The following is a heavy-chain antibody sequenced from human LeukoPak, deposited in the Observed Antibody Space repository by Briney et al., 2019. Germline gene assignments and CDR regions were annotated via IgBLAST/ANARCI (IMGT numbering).Heavy chain of an antibody. CDR3: AKNALFGVVISYFDY. J-gene: IGHJ4*02. D-gene: IGHD3-3*01. Sequence: GGSLRLSCAASGFTFSSYGMHWVRQAPGKGLEWVAVISYDGSNKYYADSVKGRFTISRDNSKNTLYLQMNSLRAEDTAVYYCAKNALFGVVISYFDYWGQGTLVTVSS. V-gene: IGHV3-30*18. CDR2: ISYDGSNK. CDR1: GFTFSSYG.